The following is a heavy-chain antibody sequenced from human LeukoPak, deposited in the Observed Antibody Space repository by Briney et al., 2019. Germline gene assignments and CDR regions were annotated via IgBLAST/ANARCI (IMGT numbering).Heavy chain of an antibody. V-gene: IGHV3-33*01. CDR2: LWTDGHTK. CDR1: GFTFSNHG. Sequence: PGGSLRLSCAASGFTFSNHGMHWVRQAPGKGLEWVAVLWTDGHTKFYVDSVKGRFTISRDDSKSLLFLQMNSLRVEDTAVYYCARSVYRDYNWIDPWGQGTLVTASS. CDR3: ARSVYRDYNWIDP. D-gene: IGHD4-17*01. J-gene: IGHJ5*02.